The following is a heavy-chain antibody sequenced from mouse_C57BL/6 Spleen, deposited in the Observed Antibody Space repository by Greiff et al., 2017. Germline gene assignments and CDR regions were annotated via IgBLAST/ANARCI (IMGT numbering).Heavy chain of an antibody. D-gene: IGHD2-4*01. CDR2: IDPSDSYT. CDR3: ARRKYDYDEGYFDY. Sequence: QSCKASGYTFTSYWMQWVKQRPGQGLEWIGEIDPSDSYTNYNQKFKGKATLTVDTSSSTAYMQLSSLTSEDSAVYYCARRKYDYDEGYFDYWGQGTTLTVSS. CDR1: GYTFTSYW. J-gene: IGHJ2*01. V-gene: IGHV1-50*01.